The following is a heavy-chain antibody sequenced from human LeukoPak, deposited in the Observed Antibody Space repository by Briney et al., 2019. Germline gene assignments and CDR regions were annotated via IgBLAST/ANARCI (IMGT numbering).Heavy chain of an antibody. V-gene: IGHV4-30-4*07. CDR1: GGSINSGGYS. Sequence: PSETLSLTCAVSGGSINSGGYSYNWIRQLPGKGLEWIGYIYNSGSTSYNPSLKSRVTMSVDTSKNQFSLKLSFVTAADTAVYYCARGWGPAYCGGDCHRHFDYWGQGALVTVSS. D-gene: IGHD2-21*02. CDR3: ARGWGPAYCGGDCHRHFDY. J-gene: IGHJ4*02. CDR2: IYNSGST.